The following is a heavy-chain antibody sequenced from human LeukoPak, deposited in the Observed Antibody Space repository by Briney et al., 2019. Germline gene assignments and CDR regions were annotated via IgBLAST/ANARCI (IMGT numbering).Heavy chain of an antibody. V-gene: IGHV3-7*04. CDR2: IKQDGSEK. CDR3: ARVDQRDAYNLNYFDY. CDR1: GFTFSSYW. D-gene: IGHD5-24*01. Sequence: GGSLRLSCAASGFTFSSYWMSWVRQAPGKGLEWVANIKQDGSEKYYVDSVKGRFTISRDNAKNSLYLQVNSLRAEDTAVYYCARVDQRDAYNLNYFDYWGQGTLVTVSS. J-gene: IGHJ4*02.